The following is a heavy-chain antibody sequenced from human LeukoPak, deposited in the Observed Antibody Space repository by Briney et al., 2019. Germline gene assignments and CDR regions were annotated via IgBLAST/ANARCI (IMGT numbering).Heavy chain of an antibody. CDR2: IYYSGST. V-gene: IGHV4-39*01. J-gene: IGHJ4*02. CDR3: ARHPYYYGSGEVSYYFDY. CDR1: GGSISSSSYY. D-gene: IGHD3-10*01. Sequence: PSGTLSLTCAVSGGSISSSSYYWGWIRQPPGKGLEWIGSIYYSGSTYYNPSLKSRVTISVDTSKNQFSLKLSSVIAADTAVYYCARHPYYYGSGEVSYYFDYWGQGTLVTVSS.